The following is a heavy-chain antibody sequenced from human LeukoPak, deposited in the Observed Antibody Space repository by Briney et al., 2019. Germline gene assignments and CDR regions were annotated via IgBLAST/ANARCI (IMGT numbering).Heavy chain of an antibody. Sequence: GGSLRLSCAASGFTFSSYAMSWVRQAPGKGLEWVAAISGSGGSTYYADSVKGRFTISRDNSKNTLHLQMNSLRAEDTAVYYCAREHSGSIGGFDYWGQGTLITVSS. CDR1: GFTFSSYA. J-gene: IGHJ4*02. D-gene: IGHD1-26*01. CDR3: AREHSGSIGGFDY. V-gene: IGHV3-23*01. CDR2: ISGSGGST.